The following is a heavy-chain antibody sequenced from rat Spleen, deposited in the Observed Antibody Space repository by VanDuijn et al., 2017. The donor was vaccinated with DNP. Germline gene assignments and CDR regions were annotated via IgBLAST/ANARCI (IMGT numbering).Heavy chain of an antibody. Sequence: EVLLVESDGGLVQPGRSLKLSCAASGFTFSDYYMAWVRQAPTKGLEWVASISYDGGSNDYRDSVKGRFTISRDNAKSSLYLQMDSLRSEDTATYYCTTGPYWGQGVMVTVSS. CDR3: TTGPY. V-gene: IGHV5-20*01. J-gene: IGHJ2*01. CDR1: GFTFSDYY. CDR2: ISYDGGSN.